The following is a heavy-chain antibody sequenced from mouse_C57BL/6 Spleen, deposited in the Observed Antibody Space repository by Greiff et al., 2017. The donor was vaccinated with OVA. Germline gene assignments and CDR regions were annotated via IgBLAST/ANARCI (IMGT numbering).Heavy chain of an antibody. CDR1: GYSFTDYN. CDR2: INPNYGTT. V-gene: IGHV1-39*01. Sequence: VQLQQSGAELMKPGASVKISCKASGYSFTDYNMNWVKQSNGKSLEWIGVINPNYGTTSYNQKFKGKATLTVDQSSSTAYMQLNSLTSEDSAVYYCASFYYYGSSLYYAMDYWGQGTSVTVSS. J-gene: IGHJ4*01. CDR3: ASFYYYGSSLYYAMDY. D-gene: IGHD1-1*01.